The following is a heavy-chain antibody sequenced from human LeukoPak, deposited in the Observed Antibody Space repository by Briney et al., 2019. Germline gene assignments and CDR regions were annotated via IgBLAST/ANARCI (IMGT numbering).Heavy chain of an antibody. D-gene: IGHD2-21*02. CDR1: GYTFTSYG. V-gene: IGHV1-18*01. J-gene: IGHJ4*02. CDR3: ARYCGGDCYLGGDY. CDR2: ISAYNGNT. Sequence: ASVKVSCKASGYTFTSYGISWVRQAPGQGLEWMGWISAYNGNTNYPQKLQGRVTMTTDTSTSTAYMELRSLRSDDTAVYYCARYCGGDCYLGGDYWGQGTLVTVSS.